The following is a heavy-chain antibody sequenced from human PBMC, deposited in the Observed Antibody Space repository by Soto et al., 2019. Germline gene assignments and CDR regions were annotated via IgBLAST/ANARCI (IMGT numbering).Heavy chain of an antibody. D-gene: IGHD1-26*01. CDR3: AKVGPSYYYGMDV. CDR1: GLDCSREV. CDR2: ISGSGRTI. J-gene: IGHJ6*04. Sequence: ESLKISCAASGLDCSREVMCWVRQAPGKGLEWVSSISGSGRTIYHADSMRGRFAISRDNSKNSLYLQLNNLRVDDTAVYYCAKVGPSYYYGMDVWGKGPTVTVSS. V-gene: IGHV3-23*01.